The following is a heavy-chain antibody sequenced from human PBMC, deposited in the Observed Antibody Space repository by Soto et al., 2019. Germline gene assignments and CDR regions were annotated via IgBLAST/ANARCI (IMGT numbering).Heavy chain of an antibody. J-gene: IGHJ4*02. CDR2: IYYSGST. Sequence: SETLSLTCTVSGGSISSYYWSWIRQPPGKGLERIGYIYYSGSTNYNPSLKSRVTISVDTSKNQFSLKLSSVTAADTAVYYCARDHDSSGYYYGAFDYWGQGTLVTVSS. V-gene: IGHV4-59*01. CDR3: ARDHDSSGYYYGAFDY. CDR1: GGSISSYY. D-gene: IGHD3-22*01.